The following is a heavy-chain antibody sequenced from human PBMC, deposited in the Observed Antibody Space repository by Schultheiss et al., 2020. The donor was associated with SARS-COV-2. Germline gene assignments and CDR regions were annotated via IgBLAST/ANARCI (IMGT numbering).Heavy chain of an antibody. CDR2: INPSGGST. CDR1: GYTFTSYG. Sequence: ASVKVSCKASGYTFTSYGISWVRQAPGQGLEWMGIINPSGGSTSYAQKFQGRVTMTRDTSTSTVYMELSSLRSEDTAVYYCARGSVAAAGAENSSRPPVDYWGQGTLVTVSS. D-gene: IGHD6-13*01. J-gene: IGHJ4*02. V-gene: IGHV1-46*01. CDR3: ARGSVAAAGAENSSRPPVDY.